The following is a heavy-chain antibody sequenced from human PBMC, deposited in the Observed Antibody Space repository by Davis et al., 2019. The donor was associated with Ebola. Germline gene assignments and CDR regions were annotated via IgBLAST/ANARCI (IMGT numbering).Heavy chain of an antibody. Sequence: SVKVSCKASGGTFSSYAISWVRQAPGQGLEWMGIINPSGGSTSYAQKFQGRVTITADKSTSTAYMELSSLRSEDTAVYYCARDEDQLPSYYYYGMDVWGQGTTVTVSS. CDR3: ARDEDQLPSYYYYGMDV. V-gene: IGHV1-69*04. CDR2: INPSGGST. J-gene: IGHJ6*02. D-gene: IGHD2-2*01. CDR1: GGTFSSYA.